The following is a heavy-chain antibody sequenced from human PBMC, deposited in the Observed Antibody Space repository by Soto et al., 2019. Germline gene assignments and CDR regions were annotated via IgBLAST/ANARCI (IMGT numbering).Heavy chain of an antibody. CDR2: INHSGST. V-gene: IGHV4-34*01. Sequence: SETLSLTCAVYGGSFSGYYWSWIRQPPGKGLEWIGEINHSGSTNYNPSLKSRVTISVDTSKNQFSLKLSSVTAADTAVYYCARVSRLALHLGELSYFDYWGQGTLVTVSS. J-gene: IGHJ4*02. CDR3: ARVSRLALHLGELSYFDY. CDR1: GGSFSGYY. D-gene: IGHD3-16*02.